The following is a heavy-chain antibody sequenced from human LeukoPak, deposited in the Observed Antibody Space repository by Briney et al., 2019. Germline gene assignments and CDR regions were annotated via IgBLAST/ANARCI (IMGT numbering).Heavy chain of an antibody. V-gene: IGHV1-69*01. D-gene: IGHD3-22*01. CDR2: INAGNGNT. CDR3: ASPPLYYYDSSGYGYFDY. CDR1: GGTFSSYA. Sequence: GSSVKVSCKASGGTFSSYAISWVRQAPGQGLEWMGWINAGNGNTRYSQKFQGRVTITADESTSTAYMELSSLRSEDTAVYYCASPPLYYYDSSGYGYFDYWGQGTLVTVSS. J-gene: IGHJ4*02.